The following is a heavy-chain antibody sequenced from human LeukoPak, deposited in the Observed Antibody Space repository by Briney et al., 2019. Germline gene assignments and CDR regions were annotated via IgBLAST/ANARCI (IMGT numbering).Heavy chain of an antibody. CDR2: IYYSGST. D-gene: IGHD6-13*01. J-gene: IGHJ6*03. Sequence: SETLSLTCTVSGGSISSYYWSWIRQPPGNGLEWIGYIYYSGSTNYNPSLKSRVTISVDTSKNQFSLKLSSVTAADTAVYYCARGLAAAVHYYYYMDVWGKGTTVTVSS. V-gene: IGHV4-59*01. CDR3: ARGLAAAVHYYYYMDV. CDR1: GGSISSYY.